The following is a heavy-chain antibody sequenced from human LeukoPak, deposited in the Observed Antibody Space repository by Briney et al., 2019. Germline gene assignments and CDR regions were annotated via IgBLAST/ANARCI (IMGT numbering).Heavy chain of an antibody. J-gene: IGHJ3*02. Sequence: AGGSLRLSCAASGFTFSSYRMNWVRQAPGKGLEWVSCISSSSTYIYYADSVKGRFSISRDNAKNSLYLQMNSLRAEDTAVYYCARGRSPGAFDIWGQGTMVTVSS. CDR3: ARGRSPGAFDI. CDR2: ISSSSTYI. CDR1: GFTFSSYR. V-gene: IGHV3-21*01.